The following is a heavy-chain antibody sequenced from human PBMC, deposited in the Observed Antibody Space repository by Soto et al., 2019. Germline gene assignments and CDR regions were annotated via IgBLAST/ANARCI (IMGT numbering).Heavy chain of an antibody. CDR1: AYTFTGYY. V-gene: IGHV1-2*04. CDR2: INPNSGGT. J-gene: IGHJ6*02. D-gene: IGHD2-15*01. CDR3: ARDTPMYGSYVYYGMDV. Sequence: ASVKVSCKASAYTFTGYYMHWVRQAPGQGLEWMGWINPNSGGTNYAQKFQGWVTMTRDTSISTAYMELSRLRSDDTAVYYCARDTPMYGSYVYYGMDVWGQGTTVTVSS.